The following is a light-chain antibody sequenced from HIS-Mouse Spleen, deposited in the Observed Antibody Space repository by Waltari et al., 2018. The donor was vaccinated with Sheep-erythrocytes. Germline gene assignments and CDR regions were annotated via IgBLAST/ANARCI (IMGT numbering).Light chain of an antibody. Sequence: QSALTQPPSASGSPGQSVPISCTGTSSDVGGYNDVSWYQHHPGKAPKLMIYEVSKRPSGVPDRFSGSKSGNTASLTVSGLQAEDEADYYCSSYAGSNNWVFGGGTKLTVL. CDR2: EVS. V-gene: IGLV2-8*01. J-gene: IGLJ3*02. CDR3: SSYAGSNNWV. CDR1: SSDVGGYND.